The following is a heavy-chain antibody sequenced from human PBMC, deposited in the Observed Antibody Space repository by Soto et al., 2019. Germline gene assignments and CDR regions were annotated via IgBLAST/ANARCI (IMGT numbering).Heavy chain of an antibody. D-gene: IGHD2-8*01. CDR1: GDTFTTNS. Sequence: QVQLVQSGAEVKKPGSSVKVSCKASGDTFTTNSLNWVRQAPGQGLEWMGGLIPVVGTTKYAQKYQDRVTITGDKSTNTAYMELSSLRSDDTAVYYCARSLLYATTYFDYWGQGTTVTVSS. V-gene: IGHV1-69*06. J-gene: IGHJ4*02. CDR2: LIPVVGTT. CDR3: ARSLLYATTYFDY.